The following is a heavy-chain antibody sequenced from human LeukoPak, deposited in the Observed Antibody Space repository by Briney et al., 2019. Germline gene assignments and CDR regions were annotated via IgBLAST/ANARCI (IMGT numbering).Heavy chain of an antibody. J-gene: IGHJ4*02. D-gene: IGHD5-12*01. CDR3: ARGGYGGFDY. V-gene: IGHV6-1*01. CDR1: VDSVSSNSVA. Sequence: SQTLSLTRAISVDSVSSNSVAWNWIRQSRSRGLESLGRTYYRSKWYNDYAVSVISRITINPKTYKNQYSLQLYSVTHEDTAVYYCARGGYGGFDYWGQGTPVTVSS. CDR2: TYYRSKWYN.